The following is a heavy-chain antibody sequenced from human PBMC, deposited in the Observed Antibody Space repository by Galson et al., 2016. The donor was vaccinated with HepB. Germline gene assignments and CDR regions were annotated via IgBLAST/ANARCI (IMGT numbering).Heavy chain of an antibody. CDR1: GGTFSSCT. V-gene: IGHV7-4-1*02. Sequence: SCKASGGTFSSCTISWVRQAPGQGLEWMGWINTNTGNSAYAQDFTGRFVLSLDTSVSTAYLQISGLKAEDTAVYYCARSMIPYGSQNYNFDAFDIWGQGTMVTVSS. CDR2: INTNTGNS. CDR3: ARSMIPYGSQNYNFDAFDI. D-gene: IGHD3-10*01. J-gene: IGHJ3*02.